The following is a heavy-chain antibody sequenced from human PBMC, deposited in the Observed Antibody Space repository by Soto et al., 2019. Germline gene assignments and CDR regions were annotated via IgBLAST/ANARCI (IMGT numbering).Heavy chain of an antibody. CDR2: IYYSGST. Sequence: QLHLRESGPGLVKPSETLSLTCTVSGGSITTSSYSWGWIRQPPGKGLEWIGSIYYSGSTYYNPSLKRRVTISVDTSKHQFSLQLSSVTAADTAVYYCAPQEVGGSYVYTFDPWGQGTRVTVSS. D-gene: IGHD1-26*01. V-gene: IGHV4-39*01. J-gene: IGHJ5*02. CDR3: APQEVGGSYVYTFDP. CDR1: GGSITTSSYS.